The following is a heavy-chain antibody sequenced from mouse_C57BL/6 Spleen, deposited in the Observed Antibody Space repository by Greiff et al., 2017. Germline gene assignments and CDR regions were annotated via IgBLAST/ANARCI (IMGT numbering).Heavy chain of an antibody. CDR3: TRAPYDYGRYFDV. D-gene: IGHD2-4*01. J-gene: IGHJ1*03. Sequence: EVKLMESGGGLVQPGGSMKLSCAASGFTFSDAWMDWVRQSPEKGLEWVAEIRNKANNHATYYAESVKGRFTISRDDSKSSVYLQMNSLRAEDTGIYYCTRAPYDYGRYFDVWGTGTTVTVSS. V-gene: IGHV6-6*01. CDR2: IRNKANNHAT. CDR1: GFTFSDAW.